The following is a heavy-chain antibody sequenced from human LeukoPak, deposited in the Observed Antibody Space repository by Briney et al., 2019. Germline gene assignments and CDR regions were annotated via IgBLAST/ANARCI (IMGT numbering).Heavy chain of an antibody. CDR2: INPNSGGT. CDR3: ARRPDGYNSLDY. CDR1: GYTFTGYF. D-gene: IGHD5-24*01. V-gene: IGHV1-2*02. Sequence: SVEVSCKASGYTFTGYFMHWVRQAPGQGLEWMGWINPNSGGTNYAQNFQDRVTMTRDTSISTAYMELRRLRSDDTAVYYCARRPDGYNSLDYWGQGTPVTVSS. J-gene: IGHJ4*02.